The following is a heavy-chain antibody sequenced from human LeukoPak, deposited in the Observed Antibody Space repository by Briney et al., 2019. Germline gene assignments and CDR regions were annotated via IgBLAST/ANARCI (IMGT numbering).Heavy chain of an antibody. CDR2: ISSSSSYT. CDR1: EFAFSSYE. V-gene: IGHV3-21*05. J-gene: IGHJ6*02. Sequence: GGSLRLPCAASEFAFSSYEMNWVRQAPGKGLEWVSYISSSSSYTNYADSVKGRFTISRDNAKNSLYLQMNSLRAEDTAVYYCASGTVVHYYYGMDVWGQGTTVTVSS. D-gene: IGHD3-10*01. CDR3: ASGTVVHYYYGMDV.